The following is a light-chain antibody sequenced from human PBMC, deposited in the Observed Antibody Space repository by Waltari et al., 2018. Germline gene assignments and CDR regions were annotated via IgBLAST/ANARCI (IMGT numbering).Light chain of an antibody. Sequence: SYELTQPPSVSVSPGQTASITCSGDKLGDKYACWYQQKPGHSPVLGIYQDSKRPSGIPERVSGSNSGNTATLTISGTQAMDEADYYCQAWDSSTAHVVFGGGTKLTVL. V-gene: IGLV3-1*01. CDR1: KLGDKY. J-gene: IGLJ2*01. CDR2: QDS. CDR3: QAWDSSTAHVV.